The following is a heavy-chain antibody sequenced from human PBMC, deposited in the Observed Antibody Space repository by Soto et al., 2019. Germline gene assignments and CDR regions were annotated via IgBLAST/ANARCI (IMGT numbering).Heavy chain of an antibody. Sequence: EVQLVESGGGLVKPGGSLRLSCAASGFTFSTYSMNWVRQAPGKGLEWVSSITGSSSFIYYADSVKGRFTISRDNAKNSLYLQINSLRAEDTAVYYCSRGLLWFGENLYGMDVWGQGTTVTVSS. D-gene: IGHD3-10*01. CDR2: ITGSSSFI. V-gene: IGHV3-21*01. CDR1: GFTFSTYS. CDR3: SRGLLWFGENLYGMDV. J-gene: IGHJ6*02.